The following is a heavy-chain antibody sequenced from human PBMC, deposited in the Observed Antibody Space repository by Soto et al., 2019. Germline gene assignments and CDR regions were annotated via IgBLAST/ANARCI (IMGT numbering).Heavy chain of an antibody. CDR2: VHSDGSSA. D-gene: IGHD6-13*01. J-gene: IGHJ4*02. CDR3: AAGITAAGDY. Sequence: EVQVVESGGGLVQPGGSLRLSCAASGFTFSNYWMHWVRQAPGKGLVWVSRVHSDGSSASYADFVKGRFTISRDNAKNTLYLQVNSLRAEDTAVYYCAAGITAAGDYWGQGTLVTVSS. CDR1: GFTFSNYW. V-gene: IGHV3-74*01.